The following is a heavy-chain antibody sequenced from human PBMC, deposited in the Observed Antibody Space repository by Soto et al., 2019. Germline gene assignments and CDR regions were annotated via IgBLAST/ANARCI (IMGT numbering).Heavy chain of an antibody. V-gene: IGHV1-18*04. Sequence: QLVQAGAEVNNSGTSFSVSCKASGFTFSSFGITWVLQAPGQGLQWMGGITASNGNTHYEQNLQGRVTMTTDTSTLTADLELWRRRPEHTALYFCATGDSDRLFWYFDVWCRGTLVTVSS. CDR1: GFTFSSFG. CDR2: ITASNGNT. D-gene: IGHD2-21*01. J-gene: IGHJ2*01. CDR3: ATGDSDRLFWYFDV.